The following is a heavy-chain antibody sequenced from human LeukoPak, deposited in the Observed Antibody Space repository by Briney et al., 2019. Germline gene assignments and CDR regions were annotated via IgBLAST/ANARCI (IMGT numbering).Heavy chain of an antibody. D-gene: IGHD6-13*01. CDR1: GFTFSSYA. CDR2: IWYDGSNK. V-gene: IGHV3-33*08. J-gene: IGHJ4*02. Sequence: GRSLRLSCAASGFTFSSYAIHWVRQAPGKGLEWVAVIWYDGSNKYYADSVKGRFTISRDNAKNTLYLQMDNLRAEDTAVYFCARVCNSSWSYYFDYWGQGTLVTVSS. CDR3: ARVCNSSWSYYFDY.